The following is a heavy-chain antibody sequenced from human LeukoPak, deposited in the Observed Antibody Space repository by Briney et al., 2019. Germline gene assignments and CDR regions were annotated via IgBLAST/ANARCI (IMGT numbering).Heavy chain of an antibody. V-gene: IGHV3-48*01. CDR3: ATFTYYYDSGSLEFDY. D-gene: IGHD3-10*01. CDR2: ISSSSSTI. Sequence: GGSLRLSCAASGFTFSSYSMNWVRQAPGKGLEWVSYISSSSSTIYYADSVKGRFTISRDNAKNSLYLQMNSLRAEDTAVYYCATFTYYYDSGSLEFDYWGQGTLVTVSS. J-gene: IGHJ4*02. CDR1: GFTFSSYS.